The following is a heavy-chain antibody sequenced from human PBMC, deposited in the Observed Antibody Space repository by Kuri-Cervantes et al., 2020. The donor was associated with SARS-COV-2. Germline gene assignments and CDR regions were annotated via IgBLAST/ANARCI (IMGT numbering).Heavy chain of an antibody. Sequence: SVKVSCKASGYTFTNYAINWVRQAPGQGLEWMGRIIPTFDTATYAQKFQGRVTFTADESSSTAYMEVNSLTSEDTAVYFCARSQGYCTANSCSWNWFDPWGQGTQVTVSS. CDR2: IIPTFDTA. V-gene: IGHV1-69*13. CDR1: GYTFTNYA. D-gene: IGHD2-8*02. CDR3: ARSQGYCTANSCSWNWFDP. J-gene: IGHJ5*02.